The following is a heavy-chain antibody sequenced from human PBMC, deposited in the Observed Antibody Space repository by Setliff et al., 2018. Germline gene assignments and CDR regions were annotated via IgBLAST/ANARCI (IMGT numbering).Heavy chain of an antibody. CDR3: ARDRLGNSGWFDFDF. J-gene: IGHJ4*02. D-gene: IGHD6-19*01. Sequence: PGGSLRLSCAASGFTFSSYSMNWVRQAPGKGLEWVSSISSSSSYIYYADSVKGRFTISRDNAKNSLYLQMNSLRAEDTAVYYCARDRLGNSGWFDFDFWGQGTLVTVSS. V-gene: IGHV3-21*01. CDR2: ISSSSSYI. CDR1: GFTFSSYS.